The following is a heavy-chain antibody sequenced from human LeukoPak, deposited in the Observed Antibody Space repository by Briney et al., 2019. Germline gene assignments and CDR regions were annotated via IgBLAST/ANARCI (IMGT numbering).Heavy chain of an antibody. CDR1: GFTFDDFA. V-gene: IGHV3-9*01. Sequence: PGGSLRLSCAASGFTFDDFAMHWVRQAPGKGLEWVSGISWNSGSIAYADSVKGRFTISRDNAKNSLYLQMNSLRAEDTALYYCAKGGWGYSFGSPDYWGQGTLVTVSS. CDR3: AKGGWGYSFGSPDY. D-gene: IGHD5-18*01. CDR2: ISWNSGSI. J-gene: IGHJ4*02.